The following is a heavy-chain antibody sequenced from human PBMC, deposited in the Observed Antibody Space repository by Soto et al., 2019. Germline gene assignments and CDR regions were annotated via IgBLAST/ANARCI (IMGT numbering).Heavy chain of an antibody. CDR3: ARNGYGDYKGDAFDI. Sequence: SETLSLTCTVSGGSISSYYWSWIRQPPGKGLEWIGYIYYSGSTNYNPSLKSRVTKSVDTSKYQFSLMLSSVTAADTAVYYSARNGYGDYKGDAFDIWGQGTMVTVSS. V-gene: IGHV4-59*08. CDR1: GGSISSYY. CDR2: IYYSGST. J-gene: IGHJ3*02. D-gene: IGHD4-17*01.